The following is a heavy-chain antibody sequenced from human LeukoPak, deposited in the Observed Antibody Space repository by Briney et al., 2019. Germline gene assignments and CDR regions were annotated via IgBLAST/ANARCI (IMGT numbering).Heavy chain of an antibody. CDR1: GGSISSSNW. D-gene: IGHD3-10*01. J-gene: IGHJ5*02. CDR3: ARNILLWFGELLPSWFDP. Sequence: SETLSLTCAVSGGSISSSNWWSWVRQPPGKGLEWIGEIYHSGSTNYNPSLKSRVTISVDKSKNQFSLKLSSVTAADTAVYYCARNILLWFGELLPSWFDPWGQGTLVTVSS. CDR2: IYHSGST. V-gene: IGHV4-4*02.